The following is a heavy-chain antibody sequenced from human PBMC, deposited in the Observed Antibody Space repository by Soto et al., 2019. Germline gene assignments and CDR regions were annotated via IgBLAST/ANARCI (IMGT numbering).Heavy chain of an antibody. Sequence: GGSLRLSCAASVFSFSSYGMQWVRQAPGKGLEWVAVISYDGSNKYYADSVKDRFTISRDNSKKTLYLQMNSLRADDTAVYYCVAGQYFFDYCGQGTLVTVSS. V-gene: IGHV3-30*03. D-gene: IGHD6-19*01. J-gene: IGHJ4*02. CDR2: ISYDGSNK. CDR1: VFSFSSYG. CDR3: VAGQYFFDY.